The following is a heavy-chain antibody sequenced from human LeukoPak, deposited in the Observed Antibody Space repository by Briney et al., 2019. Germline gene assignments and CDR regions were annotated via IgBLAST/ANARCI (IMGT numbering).Heavy chain of an antibody. J-gene: IGHJ4*02. D-gene: IGHD4-23*01. CDR2: IWYDGSNK. CDR1: GFTFSNYG. CDR3: AGDLGYGGSLDY. V-gene: IGHV3-33*01. Sequence: PGGSLRLSCAASGFTFSNYGMHWVRQAPGKGLEWVAVIWYDGSNKYYADSVKGRFTISRDNSKNTLYRQMNSLRAEDTAVYYCAGDLGYGGSLDYWGQGTLVTVSS.